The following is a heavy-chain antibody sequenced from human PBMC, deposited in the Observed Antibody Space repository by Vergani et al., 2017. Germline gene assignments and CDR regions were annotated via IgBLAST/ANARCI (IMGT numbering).Heavy chain of an antibody. V-gene: IGHV4-59*01. J-gene: IGHJ4*02. CDR2: IYYSGST. CDR3: ARGCSGGSCYDY. D-gene: IGHD2-15*01. CDR1: GGSISSYY. Sequence: QVQLQESGPGLVKPSETLSLTCTVSGGSISSYYWSWIRQPPGKGLEWIGYIYYSGSTNYNPSLKSRVTISVDTSKNQFSLKLSSVTAADTAVYYCARGCSGGSCYDYWGQGTLVTVSS.